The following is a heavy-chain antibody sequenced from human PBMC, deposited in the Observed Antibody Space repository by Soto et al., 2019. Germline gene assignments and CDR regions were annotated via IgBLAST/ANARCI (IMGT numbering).Heavy chain of an antibody. Sequence: GGSLRLSCVDSGFTFNKAWMNWVRQAPGKGLEWVGRIRSKSDGGTTEYAAPVKGRFTISRDDSKNTVYLQVNGLKTEDTAVYYCTTIYPYDRAPSWGQGTLVTVSS. V-gene: IGHV3-15*07. J-gene: IGHJ5*02. D-gene: IGHD3-22*01. CDR3: TTIYPYDRAPS. CDR2: IRSKSDGGTT. CDR1: GFTFNKAW.